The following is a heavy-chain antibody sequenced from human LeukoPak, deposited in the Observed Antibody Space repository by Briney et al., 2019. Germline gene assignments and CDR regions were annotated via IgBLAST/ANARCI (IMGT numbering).Heavy chain of an antibody. Sequence: GGSLRLSCAPSGFTFSTYWMGWVRQAPGKGLEWLANINQGGSEKYYVDSVKGRFTISRDNAKNTLYLQMNSLRAEDTALYYCAKAERSYGSGSYPDWGQGTMVTVSS. J-gene: IGHJ3*01. CDR3: AKAERSYGSGSYPD. CDR2: INQGGSEK. V-gene: IGHV3-7*01. CDR1: GFTFSTYW. D-gene: IGHD3-10*01.